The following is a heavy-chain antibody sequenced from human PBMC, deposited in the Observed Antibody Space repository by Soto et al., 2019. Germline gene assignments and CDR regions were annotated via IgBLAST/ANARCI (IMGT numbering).Heavy chain of an antibody. CDR2: IIPIFGTA. CDR3: ERHGVVATAGWFDP. J-gene: IGHJ5*02. D-gene: IGHD5-12*01. Sequence: QVQLVQSGAEVKKPGSSVKVSCKASGGTFSSYAISWVRQAPGQGLEWMGGIIPIFGTANYAQKFQVRVTITADKSTSTAYMELISLRSEYTAVYYCERHGVVATAGWFDPWGQGTLVTVSS. V-gene: IGHV1-69*06. CDR1: GGTFSSYA.